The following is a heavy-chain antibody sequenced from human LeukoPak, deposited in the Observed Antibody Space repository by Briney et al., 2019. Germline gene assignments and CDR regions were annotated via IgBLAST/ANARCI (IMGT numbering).Heavy chain of an antibody. CDR2: IYSGGTT. Sequence: GGSLRLPCAASGFTVSRNYMSWVRQAPGRGLEWVSVIYSGGTTYYADSVKGRFTISRDISKNTLYLQMNSLTAEDTAVYFCARGGYSYGSQYYFDYWGQGTLVTVSS. D-gene: IGHD3-16*02. CDR3: ARGGYSYGSQYYFDY. CDR1: GFTVSRNY. V-gene: IGHV3-53*01. J-gene: IGHJ4*02.